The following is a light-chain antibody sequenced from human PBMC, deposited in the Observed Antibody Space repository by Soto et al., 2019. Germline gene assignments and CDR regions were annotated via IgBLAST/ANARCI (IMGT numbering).Light chain of an antibody. J-gene: IGKJ4*01. CDR2: DAW. CDR1: QSVSSY. Sequence: IVLTQSPATLSLSPGERATLSCRASQSVSSYLAWYQQKPGQAPRLLIYDAWKRATGVPARFSGSGSGTDFTLTISSLEPEDFVVYYCQQRSSWLTFGGGTKVE. V-gene: IGKV3-11*01. CDR3: QQRSSWLT.